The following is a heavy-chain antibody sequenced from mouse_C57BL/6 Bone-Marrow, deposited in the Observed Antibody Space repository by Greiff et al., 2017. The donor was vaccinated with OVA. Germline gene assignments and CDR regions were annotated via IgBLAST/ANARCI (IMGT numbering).Heavy chain of an antibody. CDR2: ISNGGGST. V-gene: IGHV5-12*01. Sequence: EVKVVESGGGLVQPGGSLKLSCAASGFTFSDYYMYWVRQTPEKRLEWVAYISNGGGSTYYPATVKGRFTISRDNAKNTLYLQISRLKSEDTAMYYCARQDDYVFDYWGQGTTLTVSS. CDR3: ARQDDYVFDY. J-gene: IGHJ2*01. D-gene: IGHD2-4*01. CDR1: GFTFSDYY.